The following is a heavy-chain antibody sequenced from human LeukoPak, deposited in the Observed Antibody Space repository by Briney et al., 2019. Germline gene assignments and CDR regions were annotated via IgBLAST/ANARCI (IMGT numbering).Heavy chain of an antibody. J-gene: IGHJ4*02. V-gene: IGHV3-66*01. D-gene: IGHD6-19*01. CDR2: IYSGGST. Sequence: PGGSLRLSCAASGFTVSSNYMSWVRQAPGKGLEWVSVIYSGGSTYYADSVKGRFTISRDNSKNTLYLQMNSLRAEDTAVYYCARGVRYSGGWYYFDYWGQGTLVTVSS. CDR3: ARGVRYSGGWYYFDY. CDR1: GFTVSSNY.